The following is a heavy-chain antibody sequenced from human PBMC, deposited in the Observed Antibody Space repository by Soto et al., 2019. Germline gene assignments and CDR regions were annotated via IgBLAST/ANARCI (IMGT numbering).Heavy chain of an antibody. Sequence: SVKVSCKASGGTFSSYTISWVRQAPGQGLEWMGRIIPILGIANYAQKFQGWVTMTRDTSISTAYMELSRLRSDDTAVYYCARDFRYSSGWFDPWGQGTLVTVSS. D-gene: IGHD6-19*01. CDR1: GGTFSSYT. CDR2: IIPILGIA. CDR3: ARDFRYSSGWFDP. V-gene: IGHV1-69*04. J-gene: IGHJ5*02.